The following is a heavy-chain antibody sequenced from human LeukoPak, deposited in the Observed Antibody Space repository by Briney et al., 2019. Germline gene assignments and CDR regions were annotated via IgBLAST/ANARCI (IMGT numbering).Heavy chain of an antibody. V-gene: IGHV3-30*18. D-gene: IGHD2-2*01. CDR1: GFTFSSYA. CDR2: ISYDGSNK. J-gene: IGHJ6*04. CDR3: AKVLQLRDYYYYGMDV. Sequence: PGGSLRLSCAASGFTFSSYAMSWVRQAPGKGLEWVAVISYDGSNKYYADSVKGRFTISRDNSKNTLYLQMNSLRAEDTAVYYCAKVLQLRDYYYYGMDVWGKGTTVTVSS.